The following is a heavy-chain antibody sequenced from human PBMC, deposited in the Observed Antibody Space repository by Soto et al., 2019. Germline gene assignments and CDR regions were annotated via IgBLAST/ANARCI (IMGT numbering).Heavy chain of an antibody. CDR1: AVTFTGFG. D-gene: IGHD1-26*01. Sequence: GGSLRLSCAASAVTFTGFGMHWVRQAPGKGLEWVAVIRFDGSNTYYADSVKGRFTISRDNPKNMLYLQMYYCARDGVGTTTYFGYSDYWGLGTLVTVSS. V-gene: IGHV3-30*02. J-gene: IGHJ4*02. CDR3: FGYSDY. CDR2: IRFDGSNT.